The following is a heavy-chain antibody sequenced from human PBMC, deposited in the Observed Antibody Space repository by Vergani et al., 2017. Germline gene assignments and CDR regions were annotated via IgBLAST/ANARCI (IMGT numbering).Heavy chain of an antibody. D-gene: IGHD6-13*01. CDR1: GYTFTTYA. J-gene: IGHJ5*02. Sequence: QVQLVQSGAEVKKPGASVKVSCKASGYTFTTYAIHWVRQAPGQRPEWMGWINAGNSNIKYSQKFQGRVTISRDTSASTAYMELSSLTSEDTAVYYCARGEIAAAANWFDPWGQGTLVTVSS. CDR3: ARGEIAAAANWFDP. CDR2: INAGNSNI. V-gene: IGHV1-3*01.